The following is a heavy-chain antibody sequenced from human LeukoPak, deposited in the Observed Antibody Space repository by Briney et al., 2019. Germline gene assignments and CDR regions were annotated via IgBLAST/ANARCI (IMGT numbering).Heavy chain of an antibody. J-gene: IGHJ4*02. D-gene: IGHD3-3*01. CDR3: TTWNYDAPGY. V-gene: IGHV3-33*01. CDR2: MWYDGSKG. CDR1: GFSTRHYG. Sequence: GRSLRLSCVASGFSTRHYGFPWVRLPPGKGLEWVAIMWYDGSKGYYAESVTGRFSVSRDDSKNTLYLQLNSLKTEDTAVYYCTTWNYDAPGYWGQGTLVTVSS.